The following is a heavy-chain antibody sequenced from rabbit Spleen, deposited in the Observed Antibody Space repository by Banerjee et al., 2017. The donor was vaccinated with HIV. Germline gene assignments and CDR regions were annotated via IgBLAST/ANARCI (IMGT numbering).Heavy chain of an antibody. Sequence: EQLEESGGGLVKPEGSLTLTCKASGFSFSDRDVMCWVRQAPGKGLQWIACINAATGKPVYATWANGRFSISRTSSTTVTLQMTSLTAADTATYLCARDLAGAIGWNFYLWGQGTLVTVS. V-gene: IGHV1S45*01. J-gene: IGHJ4*01. D-gene: IGHD4-1*01. CDR3: ARDLAGAIGWNFYL. CDR1: GFSFSDRDV. CDR2: INAATGKP.